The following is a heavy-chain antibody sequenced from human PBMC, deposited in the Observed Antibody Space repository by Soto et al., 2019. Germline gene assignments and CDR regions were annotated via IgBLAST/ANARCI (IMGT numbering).Heavy chain of an antibody. V-gene: IGHV1-18*01. D-gene: IGHD3-16*01. CDR2: INTYNGNT. J-gene: IGHJ6*02. CDR1: GYTFTRYG. Sequence: QVQLVQSGAEVKNPGASVKVSCKASGYTFTRYGIGWARQAPGQGLEWMGWINTYNGNTNYAQNVQGRVTLTTDTSTNTAYMERRSLRSNDTAIYYCAMVDVYVTPSPQDVWGQGTTVIVSS. CDR3: AMVDVYVTPSPQDV.